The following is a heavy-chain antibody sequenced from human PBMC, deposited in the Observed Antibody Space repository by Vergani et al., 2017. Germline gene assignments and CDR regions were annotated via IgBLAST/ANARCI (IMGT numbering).Heavy chain of an antibody. CDR2: INPSGGST. V-gene: IGHV1-46*01. Sequence: QVQLVQSGAEVKKPGASVKVSCKASGYTFTSYYMHWVRQAPGQGLEWMGIINPSGGSTSYAQKFQGRVTMTRDTSTSTVYMELSSLRSEDTAVYYCARDSRSCSSTSCYVGRDWFDPWGQGTLVTVSS. J-gene: IGHJ5*02. D-gene: IGHD2-2*01. CDR1: GYTFTSYY. CDR3: ARDSRSCSSTSCYVGRDWFDP.